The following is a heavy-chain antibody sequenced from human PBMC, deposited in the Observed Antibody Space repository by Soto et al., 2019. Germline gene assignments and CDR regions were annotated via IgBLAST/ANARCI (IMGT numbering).Heavy chain of an antibody. Sequence: QPGGSLRLSCAASGFTFSNYWVHWVRQVPGEGLVWVSSINNDGSRTWYADSVRGRIAMSRDNARNLVYLQMNSLRAEDTAVYYCGTTFEYWGQGALVTVSS. CDR3: GTTFEY. J-gene: IGHJ4*02. V-gene: IGHV3-74*01. CDR1: GFTFSNYW. CDR2: INNDGSRT. D-gene: IGHD1-26*01.